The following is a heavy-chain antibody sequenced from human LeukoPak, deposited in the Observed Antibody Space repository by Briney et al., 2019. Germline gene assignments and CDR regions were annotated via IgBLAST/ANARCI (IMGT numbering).Heavy chain of an antibody. D-gene: IGHD5-18*01. J-gene: IGHJ4*02. V-gene: IGHV4-59*12. CDR2: IYYSGST. Sequence: NTSETLSLTCTVSGGSTSSYYWSWIRQPPGKGLEWIGYIYYSGSTNYNPSLKSRVTISVDTSKNQFSLKLSSVTAADTAVYYCARGVRGYSYGSDYWGQGTLVTVSS. CDR1: GGSTSSYY. CDR3: ARGVRGYSYGSDY.